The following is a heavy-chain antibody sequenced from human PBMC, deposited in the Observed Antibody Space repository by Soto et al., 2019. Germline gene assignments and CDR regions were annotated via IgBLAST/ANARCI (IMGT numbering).Heavy chain of an antibody. D-gene: IGHD5-18*01. V-gene: IGHV4-39*01. CDR2: IYYSGST. CDR3: ARQSRGYSYGYSDY. J-gene: IGHJ4*02. CDR1: GGSISSSSYY. Sequence: SETLSLTCTVSGGSISSSSYYWGWIRQPPGKGLEWIGSIYYSGSTYYNPSLKSRVTISVDTSKNQFSLKLSSVTAADTAVYYCARQSRGYSYGYSDYWGQGTLVTVSS.